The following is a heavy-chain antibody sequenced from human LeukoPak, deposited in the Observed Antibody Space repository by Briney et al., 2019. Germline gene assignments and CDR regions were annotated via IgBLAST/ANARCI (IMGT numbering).Heavy chain of an antibody. J-gene: IGHJ1*01. CDR2: IYHSGSA. V-gene: IGHV4-38-2*02. D-gene: IGHD5-18*01. Sequence: PSETLSLTCAVSGYSISSGYYWGWIRQPPGKGLEWIGSIYHSGSAYYNPSLKSRVTISVDTSKNQFSLKLSSVTAADTAVYYCARDILGGYSYGDEYFQHWGQGTLVTVSS. CDR1: GYSISSGYY. CDR3: ARDILGGYSYGDEYFQH.